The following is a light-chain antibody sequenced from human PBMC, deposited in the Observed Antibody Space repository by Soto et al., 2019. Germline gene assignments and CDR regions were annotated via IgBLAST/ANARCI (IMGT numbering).Light chain of an antibody. CDR1: QTFSSSY. CDR3: QQYSTSPT. CDR2: AAS. J-gene: IGKJ4*01. V-gene: IGKV3D-20*01. Sequence: EIVLTQSPATLSFSPGERATLSCGASQTFSSSYLACYQQKPGLAPRLLIYAASSRATGIPDRFSGSGSGTDFTLTISRLDHEDVAVYYCQQYSTSPTFGGGTKVEIK.